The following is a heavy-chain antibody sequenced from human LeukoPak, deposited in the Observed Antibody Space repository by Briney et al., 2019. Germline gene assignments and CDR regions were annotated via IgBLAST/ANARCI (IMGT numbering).Heavy chain of an antibody. Sequence: ASVKVSCKASGYTFTSYAISWVRRAPGQGLEWMGRIIPILGIANYAQKFQGRVTITADKSTSTAYMELSSLRSEDTAVYYCARDPQGGYSGYDPNFDYWGQGTLVTVSS. CDR2: IIPILGIA. CDR3: ARDPQGGYSGYDPNFDY. V-gene: IGHV1-69*04. CDR1: GYTFTSYA. D-gene: IGHD5-12*01. J-gene: IGHJ4*02.